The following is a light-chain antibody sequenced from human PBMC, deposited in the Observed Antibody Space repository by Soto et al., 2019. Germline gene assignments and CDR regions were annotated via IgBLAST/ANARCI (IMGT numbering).Light chain of an antibody. CDR3: SSFASNSTLV. Sequence: QSALTQPPSASGSPGQSITISCTGTSSDVGGYNYVSWYQQHPGKAPKLMISEVSKRPSGVPDRFSGSKSGNTASLTISGLQAEDEADYYCSSFASNSTLVFGGGTKLTVL. CDR1: SSDVGGYNY. CDR2: EVS. J-gene: IGLJ2*01. V-gene: IGLV2-8*01.